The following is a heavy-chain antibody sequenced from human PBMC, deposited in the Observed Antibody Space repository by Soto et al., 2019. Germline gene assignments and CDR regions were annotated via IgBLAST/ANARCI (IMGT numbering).Heavy chain of an antibody. CDR3: AKGIVYYYHSSGYFAY. CDR2: ISGSGGST. Sequence: GGSLRLCCAASGFTFRSYAMSWVRQAPGKGLEWVSAISGSGGSTYYADSVKGRFTISRDNSKNTLYLQMNSLRAEDTAVYYCAKGIVYYYHSSGYFAYCGQATLVTGSS. CDR1: GFTFRSYA. D-gene: IGHD3-22*01. J-gene: IGHJ4*02. V-gene: IGHV3-23*01.